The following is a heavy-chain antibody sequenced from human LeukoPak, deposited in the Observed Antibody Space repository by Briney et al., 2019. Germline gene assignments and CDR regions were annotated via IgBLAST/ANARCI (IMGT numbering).Heavy chain of an antibody. CDR2: ISWNSGSI. D-gene: IGHD3-9*01. V-gene: IGHV3-9*01. CDR1: GFTFNDYA. Sequence: GGSLRLSCAASGFTFNDYAMHWVRQAPGKGLEWVSGISWNSGSIDYADSVKGRFTICRDNAKNAMYLQMNSLRAEDTALYYWAKDSKDDILTGSDAFDIWGQGTMVTVSS. CDR3: AKDSKDDILTGSDAFDI. J-gene: IGHJ3*02.